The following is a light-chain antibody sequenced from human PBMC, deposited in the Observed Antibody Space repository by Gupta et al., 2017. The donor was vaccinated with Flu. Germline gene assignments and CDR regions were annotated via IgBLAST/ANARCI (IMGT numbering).Light chain of an antibody. CDR2: SNN. Sequence: RVTISFSGSRSNIGSNTVNWYQHLPGTAPKLLIYSNNQRPSGVPDRFSGSKSGTSASLAISGLQSEDEADYYCAAWDDSLNGVVFGGGTKLTVL. CDR3: AAWDDSLNGVV. CDR1: RSNIGSNT. J-gene: IGLJ3*02. V-gene: IGLV1-44*01.